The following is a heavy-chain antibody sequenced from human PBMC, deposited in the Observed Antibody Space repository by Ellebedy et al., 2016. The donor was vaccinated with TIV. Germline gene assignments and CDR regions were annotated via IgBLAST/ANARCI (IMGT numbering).Heavy chain of an antibody. D-gene: IGHD6-13*01. CDR1: GGSITGHY. CDR3: ARGGAAGSSDYYYGMDV. J-gene: IGHJ6*02. Sequence: MPSETLSLTCTVSGGSITGHYWSWIRQPPGEGLEWIGSLYYSGSAYYNPSLKSRVTISVDRSKNQFSLNVTSVTAADTAVYYCARGGAAGSSDYYYGMDVWGQGTTVTVSS. CDR2: LYYSGSA. V-gene: IGHV4-59*05.